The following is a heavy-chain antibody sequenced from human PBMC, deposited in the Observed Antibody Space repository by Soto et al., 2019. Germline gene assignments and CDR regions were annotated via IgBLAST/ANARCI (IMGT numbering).Heavy chain of an antibody. CDR2: MNPNSGNT. J-gene: IGHJ3*02. D-gene: IGHD6-19*01. Sequence: GASVKVSCKASGYTFTSYDINWVRQATGQGLEWMGWMNPNSGNTGYAQKFQGRVTMTRDTSTSTAYMELRSLRSDDTAVYYCASIIAVAGPDPDPYFDIWGQGTMVTVSS. CDR1: GYTFTSYD. V-gene: IGHV1-8*01. CDR3: ASIIAVAGPDPDPYFDI.